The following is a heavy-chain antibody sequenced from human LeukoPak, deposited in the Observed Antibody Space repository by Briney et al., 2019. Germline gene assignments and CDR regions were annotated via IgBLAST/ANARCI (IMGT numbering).Heavy chain of an antibody. D-gene: IGHD3-3*01. CDR1: GGSICSYY. Sequence: PSETLSLTCTVFGGSICSYYWSWIRQPPGKGLEWIGHIYYSGSTNYNPSLKSRVTISVDTSKNQFSLKLSSVTAADTAVYYCARARDFWSGYYGDDAFDIWGQGTMVTVSS. V-gene: IGHV4-59*01. CDR2: IYYSGST. CDR3: ARARDFWSGYYGDDAFDI. J-gene: IGHJ3*02.